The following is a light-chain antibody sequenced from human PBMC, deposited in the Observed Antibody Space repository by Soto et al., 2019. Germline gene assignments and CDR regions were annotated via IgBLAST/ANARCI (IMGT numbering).Light chain of an antibody. CDR2: GAS. J-gene: IGKJ1*01. Sequence: EIVMTQSPATLSVSPGERATLSCRASQSVSSNLAWYQQKPGQAPRLLIYGASTRATGIPTRFSGSGSGTEFTLTISSLQSEDFAVYYRQQYNNWPLWTFGQGTKVDI. V-gene: IGKV3-15*01. CDR3: QQYNNWPLWT. CDR1: QSVSSN.